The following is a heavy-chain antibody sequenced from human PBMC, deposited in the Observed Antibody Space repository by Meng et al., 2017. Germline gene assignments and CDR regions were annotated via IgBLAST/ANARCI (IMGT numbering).Heavy chain of an antibody. V-gene: IGHV4-38-2*02. CDR3: AREVHYYYDSSGYYLEYNWFDP. CDR2: IYHSGST. Sequence: SETLSLTCTVSGYSISSGYYWGWIRQPPGKGLEWIGSIYHSGSTYYNPSLKSRVTISVDTSKNQFSLKLSSVTAADTAVYYCAREVHYYYDSSGYYLEYNWFDPWGQGTLVTGYS. CDR1: GYSISSGYY. J-gene: IGHJ5*02. D-gene: IGHD3-22*01.